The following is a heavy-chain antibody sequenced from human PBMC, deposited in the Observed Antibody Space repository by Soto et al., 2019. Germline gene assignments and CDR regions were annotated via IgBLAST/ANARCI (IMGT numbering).Heavy chain of an antibody. CDR2: IYYSGST. D-gene: IGHD3-22*01. Sequence: SETLSLTCTVSGGSISICDYSWTLIRQPPGKGLEWIGYIYYSGSTYYNPSLKSRVTISVDTSKDQFSLKLSSVTAADTAVYYCARVLYYYDSSGYYGHFDYWGQGTLVTVSS. CDR3: ARVLYYYDSSGYYGHFDY. CDR1: GGSISICDYS. V-gene: IGHV4-30-4*01. J-gene: IGHJ4*02.